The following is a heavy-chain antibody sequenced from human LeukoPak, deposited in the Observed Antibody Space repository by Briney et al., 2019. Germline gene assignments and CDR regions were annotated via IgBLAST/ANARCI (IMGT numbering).Heavy chain of an antibody. J-gene: IGHJ4*02. Sequence: PSETLSLTCTVSGGSIVSYYWSWIRQPAGKGLEWIGRIHSSTSKNYNPSIKSRVTMSLDTSKNQFSLKVDSVTAADTAIYYCAREAVDYGSGSLDYWGQGTLVAVSS. CDR1: GGSIVSYY. D-gene: IGHD3-10*01. CDR2: IHSSTSK. V-gene: IGHV4-4*07. CDR3: AREAVDYGSGSLDY.